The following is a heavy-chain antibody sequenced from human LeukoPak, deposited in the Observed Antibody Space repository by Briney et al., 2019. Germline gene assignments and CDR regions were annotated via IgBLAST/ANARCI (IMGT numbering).Heavy chain of an antibody. CDR3: ARDASWNDGRGLDN. Sequence: PGGSLRLSCAASGFILSTSYMTWVRQAPGKGLECVSIIYNNGDTHYADSVKGRFTISRDNSRNTLFLQMNSLRAEDTAIYFCARDASWNDGRGLDNWGQGTLVTVSS. D-gene: IGHD1-1*01. V-gene: IGHV3-53*01. CDR2: IYNNGDT. CDR1: GFILSTSY. J-gene: IGHJ4*02.